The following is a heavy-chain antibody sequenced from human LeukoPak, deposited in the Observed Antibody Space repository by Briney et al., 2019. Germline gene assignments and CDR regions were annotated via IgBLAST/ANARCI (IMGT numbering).Heavy chain of an antibody. J-gene: IGHJ4*02. CDR1: GFTFSSYA. CDR3: AKDPTYYDFWSANYFDY. D-gene: IGHD3-3*01. Sequence: GGSLRLSCAASGFTFSSYAMSWVRQAPGKGLEWVSAISGSGGSTYYADSVKGRFTISRDNSKNTLYLQMNSLRAEDTAVYYCAKDPTYYDFWSANYFDYWGQGTPVTVSS. V-gene: IGHV3-23*01. CDR2: ISGSGGST.